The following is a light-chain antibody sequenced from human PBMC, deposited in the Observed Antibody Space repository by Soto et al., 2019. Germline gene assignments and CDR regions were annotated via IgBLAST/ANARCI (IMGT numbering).Light chain of an antibody. CDR2: GAS. J-gene: IGKJ2*01. V-gene: IGKV3-15*01. CDR1: QSVSSN. CDR3: QQYNNWPQYT. Sequence: EIVMTQSPATLSVSPGERATLSCRASQSVSSNLAWYQQKPGQAPRLLIYGASTRATGIPARFSGSGSGTEFTLTISSLQSEEFAVYCCQQYNNWPQYTLGQGTKLEIK.